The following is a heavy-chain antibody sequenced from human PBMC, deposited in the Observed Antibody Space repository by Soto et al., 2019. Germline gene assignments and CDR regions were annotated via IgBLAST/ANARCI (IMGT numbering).Heavy chain of an antibody. CDR3: VKVWGGYYFDY. CDR2: ISSNGGNT. Sequence: EVQLVESGGGLVQPGGSLRLSCSASGFSFSHYAMHWVRQAPGMGLEYVSEISSNGGNTYYADSVKGRFTISRDNSKNTLYLQMSSLRAEDTAVYYCVKVWGGYYFDYWGQGTLVTVSS. J-gene: IGHJ4*02. D-gene: IGHD7-27*01. CDR1: GFSFSHYA. V-gene: IGHV3-64D*08.